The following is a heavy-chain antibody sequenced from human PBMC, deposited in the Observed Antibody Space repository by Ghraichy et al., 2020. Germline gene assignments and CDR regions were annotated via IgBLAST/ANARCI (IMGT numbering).Heavy chain of an antibody. V-gene: IGHV3-30*18. J-gene: IGHJ4*02. Sequence: GESLNISCAASGFTFSSYGMHWVRQAPGKGLEWVAVISYDGSNKYYADSVKGRFTISRDNSKNTLYLQMNSLRAEDTAVYYCAKDLDCTNGVCSDYFDYWGQGTLVTVSS. D-gene: IGHD2-8*01. CDR2: ISYDGSNK. CDR1: GFTFSSYG. CDR3: AKDLDCTNGVCSDYFDY.